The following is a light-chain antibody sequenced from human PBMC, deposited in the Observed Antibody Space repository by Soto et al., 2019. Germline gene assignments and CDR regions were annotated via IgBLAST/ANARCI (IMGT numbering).Light chain of an antibody. J-gene: IGKJ1*01. CDR2: WAS. CDR1: QSVLYSSNNKNY. Sequence: DIVMTQSPDSLAVSLGERATINCKSSQSVLYSSNNKNYLAWYQQKPGQPPKLLIYWASTRESGVPDRFSGSGSVTLFTLPSSSMQAEEVAVYYCQQYESTPQTFGQGTKVEIK. V-gene: IGKV4-1*01. CDR3: QQYESTPQT.